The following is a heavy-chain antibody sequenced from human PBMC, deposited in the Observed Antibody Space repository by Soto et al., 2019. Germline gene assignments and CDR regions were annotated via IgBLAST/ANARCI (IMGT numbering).Heavy chain of an antibody. CDR3: ARTLPGDSSGYPGGACDV. CDR1: SFTFSDYG. J-gene: IGHJ3*01. CDR2: IWHDGRNK. Sequence: QVQLVESGGDVVQPGRSLTLSCAVSSFTFSDYGMQWFRQAPGKGLEWVAVIWHDGRNKKYGDSVKGRFTVSRDDSKNTLYLHMHTLRAEDTAVYYCARTLPGDSSGYPGGACDVWGQGTMVIVSS. V-gene: IGHV3-33*01. D-gene: IGHD3-22*01.